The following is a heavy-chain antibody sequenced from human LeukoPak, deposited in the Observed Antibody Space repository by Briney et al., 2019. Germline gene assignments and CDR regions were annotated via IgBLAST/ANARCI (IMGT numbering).Heavy chain of an antibody. J-gene: IGHJ4*02. D-gene: IGHD6-19*01. CDR1: GFTFSSYS. CDR3: TRAGYYSSGWNPFDY. Sequence: GGSLRLSCAASGFTFSSYSMNWVRQAPGKGLEWVANIKPDGSEKNYVDSVKGRFTISRDNAKNSLYLQMNSLRAEDTAMYYCTRAGYYSSGWNPFDYWGQGTLVTVSS. CDR2: IKPDGSEK. V-gene: IGHV3-7*01.